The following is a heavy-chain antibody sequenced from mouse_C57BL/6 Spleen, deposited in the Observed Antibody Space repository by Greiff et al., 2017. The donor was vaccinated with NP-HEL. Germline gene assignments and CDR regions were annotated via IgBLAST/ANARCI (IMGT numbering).Heavy chain of an antibody. D-gene: IGHD2-5*01. J-gene: IGHJ3*01. CDR3: ARLYYSNPAWFAY. Sequence: QVQLQQPGAELVMPGASVKLSCKASGYTFTSYWMHWVKQRPGQGLEWIGEIDPSDSYTNYNQKFKGKSTLTVDKSSSTAYMQLSSLTSEDSAVYYCARLYYSNPAWFAYWGQGTLVTVSA. CDR1: GYTFTSYW. CDR2: IDPSDSYT. V-gene: IGHV1-69*01.